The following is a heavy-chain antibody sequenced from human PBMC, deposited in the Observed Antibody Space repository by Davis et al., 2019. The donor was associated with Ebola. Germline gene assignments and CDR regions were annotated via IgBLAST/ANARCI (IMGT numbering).Heavy chain of an antibody. D-gene: IGHD6-13*01. Sequence: GSLRLSCTVSGGSISSGDYYWGWIRQPPGKGLEWVGSAYSSGSMYHNPSLRGRVTIFVDTSKNQFSLRLISVTAADTAVYYCARHWATAAAWRVIDYWGQGTLVTVSS. J-gene: IGHJ4*02. CDR1: GGSISSGDYY. V-gene: IGHV4-39*01. CDR3: ARHWATAAAWRVIDY. CDR2: AYSSGSM.